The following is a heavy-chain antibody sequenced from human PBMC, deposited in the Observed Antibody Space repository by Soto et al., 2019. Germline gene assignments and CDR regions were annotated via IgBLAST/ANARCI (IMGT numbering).Heavy chain of an antibody. CDR2: IYYTGST. D-gene: IGHD3-22*01. CDR1: SSSISNYY. V-gene: IGHV4-59*08. Sequence: SDTLSLTCTFSSSSISNYYWGWFLQPPGKGLEWVGYIYYTGSTTYSPSLKSRVTISLDTSKNQFSLKLNSVTAADTAVYYCARRGGYYQAFDQWGQGSLVTVS. CDR3: ARRGGYYQAFDQ. J-gene: IGHJ4*02.